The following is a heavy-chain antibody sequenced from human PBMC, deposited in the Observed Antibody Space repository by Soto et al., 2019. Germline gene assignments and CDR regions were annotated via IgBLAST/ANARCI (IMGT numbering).Heavy chain of an antibody. Sequence: ASVKVSCKASGYTFSNFGISWVRQAPGQGLEWLGWISTDNGNTKFAQKFQGRVTMTADTAATTAYMELRSLRSDDTAVYYCARGVGSGTYYNQYNWFDPWGQGTLVTVSS. J-gene: IGHJ5*02. CDR1: GYTFSNFG. V-gene: IGHV1-18*01. D-gene: IGHD3-10*01. CDR2: ISTDNGNT. CDR3: ARGVGSGTYYNQYNWFDP.